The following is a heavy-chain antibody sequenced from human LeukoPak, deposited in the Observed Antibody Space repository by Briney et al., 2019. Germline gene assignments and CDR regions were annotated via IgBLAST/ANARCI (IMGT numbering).Heavy chain of an antibody. J-gene: IGHJ5*02. CDR2: IYTSGST. D-gene: IGHD2-15*01. CDR1: GGSISSYY. Sequence: SETLSLTCTVSGGSISSYYWSWIRQPAGKGLEWIGRIYTSGSTNYNPSLKSRVTISVDTSKNQFSLKLSSVTAADTAVYYCARYQVALNWFDPWGQGTLVTVSS. V-gene: IGHV4-4*07. CDR3: ARYQVALNWFDP.